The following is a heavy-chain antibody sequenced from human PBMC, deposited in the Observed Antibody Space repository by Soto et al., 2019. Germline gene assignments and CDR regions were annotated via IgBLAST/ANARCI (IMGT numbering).Heavy chain of an antibody. Sequence: LRLSCVGSGFTFGDSYMSWIRQAPGKGLEWLSYISPGSRYPAYADSVKGRFTISRDNAKRSLYLQMMSLTAEDTAIYYCVRGGGGGLFDPWGQGTMVTVSS. D-gene: IGHD2-15*01. J-gene: IGHJ5*02. CDR3: VRGGGGGLFDP. CDR1: GFTFGDSY. V-gene: IGHV3-11*06. CDR2: ISPGSRYP.